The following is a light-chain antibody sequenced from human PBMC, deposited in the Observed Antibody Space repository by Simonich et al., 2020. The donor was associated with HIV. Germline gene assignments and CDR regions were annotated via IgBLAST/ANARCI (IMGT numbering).Light chain of an antibody. J-gene: IGKJ1*01. CDR3: QQSYSTPWT. CDR2: KAS. CDR1: QSISSW. Sequence: DIQMTQSPSTLSASVGDSVTITCRASQSISSWLAWYQQKPGKAPKLLFYKASSLEGGVPSRFSGSGSGTEFTLTISSLQPDDFATYSCQQSYSTPWTFGQGTKVEIK. V-gene: IGKV1-5*03.